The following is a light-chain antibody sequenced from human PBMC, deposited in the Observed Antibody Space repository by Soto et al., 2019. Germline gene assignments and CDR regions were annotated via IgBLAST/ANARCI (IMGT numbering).Light chain of an antibody. CDR1: QSVSSK. CDR2: GAS. CDR3: QHYVTWPLT. V-gene: IGKV3D-15*01. J-gene: IGKJ4*01. Sequence: ETVMTQSPATLSVSPGERATLSCRASQSVSSKLAWYQQKPGQAPRLLIYGASTRATGIPARFSGSGSGTEFTLTISSLQSEDFAVYYCQHYVTWPLTFGGGTKV.